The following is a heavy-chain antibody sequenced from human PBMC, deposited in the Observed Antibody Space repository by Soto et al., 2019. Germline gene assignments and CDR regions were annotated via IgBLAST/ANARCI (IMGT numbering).Heavy chain of an antibody. D-gene: IGHD2-2*02. Sequence: SETLSLTCTVSGGSISSYYWSWIRQPPGKGLEWIGYISYSGSTNYSPSLKSRVTISVDTSKNQFSLKLNSVTAADTAVYYCARHGQYQLLYPFDHWGQGALVTVSS. J-gene: IGHJ4*02. CDR1: GGSISSYY. V-gene: IGHV4-59*08. CDR3: ARHGQYQLLYPFDH. CDR2: ISYSGST.